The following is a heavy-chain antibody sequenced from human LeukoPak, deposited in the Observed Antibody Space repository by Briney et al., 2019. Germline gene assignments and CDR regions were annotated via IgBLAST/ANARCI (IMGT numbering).Heavy chain of an antibody. V-gene: IGHV3-48*02. Sequence: SGGSLRLSCAASGFTFSSYSMNWIRQAPGKGLEWVSHITASGTAMFYADSVKGRFTISRDNAKNSLYLQMNSRRDEDTAVYYCASSGSYRFDYWGQGTLVTVSS. CDR3: ASSGSYRFDY. CDR2: ITASGTAM. CDR1: GFTFSSYS. D-gene: IGHD1-26*01. J-gene: IGHJ4*02.